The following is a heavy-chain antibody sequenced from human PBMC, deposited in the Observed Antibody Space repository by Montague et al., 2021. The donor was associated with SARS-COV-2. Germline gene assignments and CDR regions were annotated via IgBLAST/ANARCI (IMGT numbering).Heavy chain of an antibody. CDR3: ARHASYDYSKDLYYYYYYGMDV. Sequence: SETLSLTCTVSGGSISSSSYYWGWIRQPPGKGLEWIGSIYYSGSIYYNPCLKSRVTISVDTSKNQFSLKLSSVTAADTAVYYCARHASYDYSKDLYYYYYYGMDVWGQGTTVTVSS. J-gene: IGHJ6*02. D-gene: IGHD4-11*01. CDR2: IYYSGSI. CDR1: GGSISSSSYY. V-gene: IGHV4-39*01.